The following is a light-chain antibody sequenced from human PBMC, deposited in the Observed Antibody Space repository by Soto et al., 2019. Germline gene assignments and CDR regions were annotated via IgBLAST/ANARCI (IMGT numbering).Light chain of an antibody. J-gene: IGKJ1*01. CDR3: QQYDSVLGT. CDR2: DAS. Sequence: DVQMTQSPSTLSASVEDRGTVTCRASQSIVRWLAWYQQNPGKAPNLLIYDASTLKSGVTSRFRGSGSGTAFTLTISSLQPDDFAKYYCQQYDSVLGTFGPATNVDIK. CDR1: QSIVRW. V-gene: IGKV1-5*01.